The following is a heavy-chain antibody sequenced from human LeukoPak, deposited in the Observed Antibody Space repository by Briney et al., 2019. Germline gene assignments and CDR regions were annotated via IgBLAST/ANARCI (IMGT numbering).Heavy chain of an antibody. CDR3: ARKLLRKGLDY. V-gene: IGHV4-34*01. Sequence: SETLSLTCAVYGGSFSGYNWSWIRQPPGKGLERIGEINNSGSTNYNPSLKSRVTISVDTSKNQFSLKLSYVTAADTAVYYCARKLLRKGLDYWGEGSLLTVSS. D-gene: IGHD2-15*01. CDR1: GGSFSGYN. J-gene: IGHJ4*02. CDR2: INNSGST.